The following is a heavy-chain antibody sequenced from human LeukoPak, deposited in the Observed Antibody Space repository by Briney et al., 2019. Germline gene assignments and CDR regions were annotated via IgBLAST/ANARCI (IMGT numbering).Heavy chain of an antibody. J-gene: IGHJ4*02. V-gene: IGHV3-30*04. D-gene: IGHD3-22*01. CDR3: ARDSYYDSSGYYHPFDY. CDR2: ISYDGSNK. CDR1: GFTFSSYA. Sequence: GRSLRLSCAASGFTFSSYAMHWVRQAPGKGLEWVAVISYDGSNKYYADSVKGRFTISRDNSKNTLYLQMNSLRAEDTAVYYCARDSYYDSSGYYHPFDYWGQGTLVTVSS.